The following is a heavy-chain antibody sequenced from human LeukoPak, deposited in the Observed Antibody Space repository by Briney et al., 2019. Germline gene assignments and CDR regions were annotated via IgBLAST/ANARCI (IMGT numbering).Heavy chain of an antibody. J-gene: IGHJ4*02. Sequence: PGRSLRLSCAASGFTFSSYGMHWVRQAPGKGLEWVALISYDGSKIYYADSVKGRFTISRDNSKNTLYLQMNSLRAEDTAVYYCVREAKRILRSLDYWGQGTLVTVSS. D-gene: IGHD3-16*01. CDR2: ISYDGSKI. V-gene: IGHV3-30*03. CDR1: GFTFSSYG. CDR3: VREAKRILRSLDY.